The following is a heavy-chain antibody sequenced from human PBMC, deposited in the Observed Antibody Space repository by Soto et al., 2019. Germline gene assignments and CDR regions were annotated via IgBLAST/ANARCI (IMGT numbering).Heavy chain of an antibody. CDR1: GFTFSNYD. V-gene: IGHV3-48*03. CDR2: ISHSGASI. CDR3: ARDAPLPQGRWLNLDF. Sequence: EAFLVESGGGLVQPGGSPRLSCAASGFTFSNYDMNWVRQAPGKGLEWVSYISHSGASIDYADSVRGRFTISRDNAKNSLYLQMNSLRAEDTAVYYCARDAPLPQGRWLNLDFWGQGTLVTVSS. J-gene: IGHJ4*02. D-gene: IGHD5-12*01.